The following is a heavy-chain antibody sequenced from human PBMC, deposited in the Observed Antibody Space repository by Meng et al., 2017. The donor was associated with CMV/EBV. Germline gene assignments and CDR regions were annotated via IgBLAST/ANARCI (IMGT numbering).Heavy chain of an antibody. CDR3: AREVRSSSWYGEGENWFDP. V-gene: IGHV3-21*04. CDR1: GFTFSSYS. D-gene: IGHD6-13*01. Sequence: GESLKISCAASGFTFSSYSMNWVRQAPGKGLEWVSSISSSSSYIYYADSVKGRFTISRDNAKNSLYLQMNSLRAEDTAVYYCAREVRSSSWYGEGENWFDPWGQGTLVTVSS. CDR2: ISSSSSYI. J-gene: IGHJ5*02.